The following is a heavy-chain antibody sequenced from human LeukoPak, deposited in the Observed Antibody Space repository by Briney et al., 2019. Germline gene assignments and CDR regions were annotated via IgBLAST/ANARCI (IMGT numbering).Heavy chain of an antibody. CDR3: VKDSSVPYGITE. J-gene: IGHJ4*02. CDR2: ISPSDGNT. V-gene: IGHV3-23*01. CDR1: GFTFSKYA. Sequence: GGSLRLSCAASGFTFSKYAMSWVRQAPGKGLEWVSAISPSDGNTFYAGSVKGRFTISRDNSKNTLSLQMNSLRAEDTALYYCVKDSSVPYGITEWGQGTLVTVSS. D-gene: IGHD4-17*01.